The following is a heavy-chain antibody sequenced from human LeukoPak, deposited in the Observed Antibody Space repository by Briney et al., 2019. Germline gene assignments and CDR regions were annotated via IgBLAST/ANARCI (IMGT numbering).Heavy chain of an antibody. V-gene: IGHV3-23*01. J-gene: IGHJ4*02. D-gene: IGHD1-26*01. Sequence: GGSLRLSCAASGFTFSSYAMSWVRQAPGKGLEWVSAISGSGGSTYYADSVKGRFTISRDNSKNTLYLQMNSLRAEDTAVYYCAKAPWELLYYGCFDYWGQGTLVTVSS. CDR2: ISGSGGST. CDR1: GFTFSSYA. CDR3: AKAPWELLYYGCFDY.